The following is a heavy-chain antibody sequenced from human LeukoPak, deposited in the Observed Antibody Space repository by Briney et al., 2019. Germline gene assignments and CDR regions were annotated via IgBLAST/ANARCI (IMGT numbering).Heavy chain of an antibody. CDR3: ARGPPGGSSGWYKRYYYYMDV. D-gene: IGHD6-19*01. CDR1: GGSFSGYY. CDR2: INHSGST. V-gene: IGHV4-34*01. J-gene: IGHJ6*03. Sequence: PSETLSLTCAVYGGSFSGYYWSWIRQPPGKGLEWIGEINHSGSTNYNPSLKSRVTISVDTSKNQFSLKLSSVTAADTAVYYCARGPPGGSSGWYKRYYYYMDVWGKGTTVTVSS.